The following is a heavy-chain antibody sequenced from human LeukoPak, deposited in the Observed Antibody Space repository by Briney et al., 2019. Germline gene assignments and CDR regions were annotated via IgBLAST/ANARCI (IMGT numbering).Heavy chain of an antibody. Sequence: PSETLSLTCTVSGGSISSSSYYWSWIRQPAGKGLEWIGRIHTSGSTNYNPSLKSRVTTPIDTSKNQFSLKLSSVTAADTAVYYCARGHYYAFDIWGQGTVVTVSS. V-gene: IGHV4-61*02. CDR3: ARGHYYAFDI. CDR1: GGSISSSSYY. D-gene: IGHD3-10*01. J-gene: IGHJ3*02. CDR2: IHTSGST.